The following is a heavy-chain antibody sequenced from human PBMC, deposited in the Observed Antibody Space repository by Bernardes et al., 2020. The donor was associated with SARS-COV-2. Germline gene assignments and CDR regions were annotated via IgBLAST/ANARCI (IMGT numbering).Heavy chain of an antibody. CDR2: VYYTGRT. V-gene: IGHV4-39*01. J-gene: IGHJ4*02. CDR3: ARHGVFPDLYYFAY. Sequence: SESLSLTCTVSGASISSTSSYWGWIRQPPGKGLEWIGSVYYTGRTYYNPSAKSRVTISVDASKTHFTLKLGSVTAADTAIYYCARHGVFPDLYYFAYWGQGSLVTVSS. CDR1: GASISSTSSY. D-gene: IGHD2-8*01.